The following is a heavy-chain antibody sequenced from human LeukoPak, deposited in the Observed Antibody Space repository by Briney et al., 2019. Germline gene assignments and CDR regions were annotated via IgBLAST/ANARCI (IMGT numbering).Heavy chain of an antibody. CDR2: IKQDGSEK. V-gene: IGHV3-7*01. Sequence: ETLSLTCTVSGGSISSSSYYWGWIRQAPGKGLEWVAYIKQDGSEKSYLDSVKGRFTISRDNAKNSLYLQMNDLRAEDTAVYYCARGHWFLGLWGRGTLVTVSS. CDR3: ARGHWFLGL. CDR1: GGSISSSSYY. J-gene: IGHJ2*01.